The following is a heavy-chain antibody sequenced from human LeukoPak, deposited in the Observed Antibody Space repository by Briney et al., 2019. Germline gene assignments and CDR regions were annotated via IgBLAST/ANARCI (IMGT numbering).Heavy chain of an antibody. CDR1: GFTFSSYW. CDR3: ATDLQPFDY. D-gene: IGHD2-2*01. J-gene: IGHJ4*02. CDR2: IKQDGSEK. Sequence: GGSLRLSCAASGFTFSSYWMRWVRQAPGKGLEWVANIKQDGSEKYYVDSVKGRFTISRDNANNSLYLQMNTLRAEDTAVYYCATDLQPFDYWGQGTLVTVSS. V-gene: IGHV3-7*04.